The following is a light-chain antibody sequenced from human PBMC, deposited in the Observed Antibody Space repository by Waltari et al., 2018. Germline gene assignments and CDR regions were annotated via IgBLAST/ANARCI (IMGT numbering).Light chain of an antibody. CDR2: AGS. V-gene: IGKV1-39*01. CDR3: QQSYSPPPIT. Sequence: DIRLTQSPSHLSASVGDRVTITCRASQDVQKYLNWYQQKPGKAPKLLIYAGSSLQSGVPSRFSGCGFGTDFTLTITSLQPEDFGSYYCQQSYSPPPITFGQGTRLEIK. CDR1: QDVQKY. J-gene: IGKJ5*01.